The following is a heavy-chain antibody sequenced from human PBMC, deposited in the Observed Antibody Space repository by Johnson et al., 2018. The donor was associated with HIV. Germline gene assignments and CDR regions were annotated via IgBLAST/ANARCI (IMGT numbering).Heavy chain of an antibody. V-gene: IGHV3-74*01. CDR1: GFTFSSYW. CDR2: INSDGSST. Sequence: VQLVESGGGLVQPGGSLRLSCAASGFTFSSYWMHWVRQAPGKGLVWVSRINSDGSSTSYADSVKGRFPISRDNAKNTLYLQMNSLRAEDTAVYYCAREGAAAGPTDAFDIWGQGTMVIVSS. J-gene: IGHJ3*02. D-gene: IGHD6-13*01. CDR3: AREGAAAGPTDAFDI.